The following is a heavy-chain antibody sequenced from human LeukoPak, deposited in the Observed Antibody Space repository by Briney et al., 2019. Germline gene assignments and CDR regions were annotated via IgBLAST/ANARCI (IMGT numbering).Heavy chain of an antibody. CDR1: GGTFSSYA. CDR2: IIPIFGTA. D-gene: IGHD3-22*01. V-gene: IGHV1-69*05. J-gene: IGHJ4*02. Sequence: SVKVSCKASGGTFSSYAISWVRQDPGQGLEWMGRIIPIFGTANYAQKFQGRVTITTDESTSTAYMELISLRSEDTAVYYCARGTYYYDSSGFDYWGQGTLVTVSS. CDR3: ARGTYYYDSSGFDY.